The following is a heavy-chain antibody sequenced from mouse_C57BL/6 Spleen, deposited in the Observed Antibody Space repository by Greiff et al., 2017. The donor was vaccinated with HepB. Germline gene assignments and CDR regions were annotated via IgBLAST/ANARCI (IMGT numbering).Heavy chain of an antibody. Sequence: EVQLVESGGGLVKPGGSLKLSCAASGFTFSSYAMSWVRQTPEKRLEWVATISDGGSYTYYPDNVKGRFTISRDNAKNNLYLQMSHLKSEDTAMYYCARDHWDNYFDYWGQGTTLTVSS. CDR3: ARDHWDNYFDY. D-gene: IGHD4-1*01. CDR2: ISDGGSYT. V-gene: IGHV5-4*01. CDR1: GFTFSSYA. J-gene: IGHJ2*01.